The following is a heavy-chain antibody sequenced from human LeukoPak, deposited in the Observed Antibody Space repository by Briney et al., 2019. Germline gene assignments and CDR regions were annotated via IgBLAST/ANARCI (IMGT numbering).Heavy chain of an antibody. CDR2: INSDGSIT. CDR3: AKWDFG. J-gene: IGHJ1*01. CDR1: VFSYRKKW. Sequence: PRLPRAPCVFSYRKKWVHWVPKPPGKGPVSVGRINSDGSITKYADSVKGRFTISRDNAKNTVYLQMNSLRAEDTAVYYCAKWDFGWGQGALVTVSS. V-gene: IGHV3-74*03. D-gene: IGHD1-26*01.